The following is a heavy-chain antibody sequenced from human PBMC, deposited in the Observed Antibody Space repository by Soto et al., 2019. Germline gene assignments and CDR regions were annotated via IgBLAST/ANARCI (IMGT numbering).Heavy chain of an antibody. D-gene: IGHD3-10*01. CDR3: EREKTSGVDY. V-gene: IGHV3-11*06. Sequence: QVQLVESGGGLVKPGGSLRLSCAASGFTFSDYYMSWIRQAPGKGLEWVSYISSSSSYTNYADFVKGRFIISRDNAKNSLYLQMNSLRAEDTAVYYCEREKTSGVDYWGQGTLVTVSS. CDR1: GFTFSDYY. J-gene: IGHJ4*02. CDR2: ISSSSSYT.